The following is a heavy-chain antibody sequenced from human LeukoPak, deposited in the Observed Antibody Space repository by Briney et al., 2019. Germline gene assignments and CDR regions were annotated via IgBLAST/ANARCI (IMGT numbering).Heavy chain of an antibody. D-gene: IGHD4-17*01. CDR2: INPNSGGT. V-gene: IGHV1-2*02. J-gene: IGHJ6*02. Sequence: ASVKVSCKASGYTFTGYYMHWVRQAPGQGLEWMGWINPNSGGTNYAQKFQGRVTMTRDTSISTAYMELSRLRSDDTAVYYCSREETTVTLNGMDVWGQGTTVTVSS. CDR1: GYTFTGYY. CDR3: SREETTVTLNGMDV.